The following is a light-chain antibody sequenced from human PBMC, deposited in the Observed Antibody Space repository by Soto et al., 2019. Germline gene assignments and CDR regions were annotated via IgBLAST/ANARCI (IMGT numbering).Light chain of an antibody. J-gene: IGLJ1*01. Sequence: SVLTQPASVSGSPGQSITISCIGISSDVGDYNYVSWYQQHPGKAPKLMIYEVTNRPSWVANRFSGSKSGNTASLTISVLHAEDEADYYCSSYTRSSALVFGTGTKVTVL. CDR1: SSDVGDYNY. CDR2: EVT. CDR3: SSYTRSSALV. V-gene: IGLV2-14*01.